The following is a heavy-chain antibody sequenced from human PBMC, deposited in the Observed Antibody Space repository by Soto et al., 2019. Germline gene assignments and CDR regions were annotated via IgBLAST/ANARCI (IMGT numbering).Heavy chain of an antibody. CDR3: ARDWATVNTGGFFDH. CDR2: ISGYNGDT. J-gene: IGHJ4*02. CDR1: GYTFSSYG. D-gene: IGHD4-4*01. Sequence: QVQLMQSGAEVKKPGASVKVSCKASGYTFSSYGISWVRQAPGQGLEWMGWISGYNGDTNYAEDLQGRVTMTTDTSTSKAYMELRSLRSDDTAVYYCARDWATVNTGGFFDHWGQGTLVTVSS. V-gene: IGHV1-18*01.